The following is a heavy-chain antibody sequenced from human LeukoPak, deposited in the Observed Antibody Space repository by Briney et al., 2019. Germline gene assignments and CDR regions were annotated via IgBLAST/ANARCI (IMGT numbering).Heavy chain of an antibody. Sequence: SETLSLTCAVYGGSFSGYYWSWIRQPPGKGLEWIGEINHSGSTNYNPSLKSRVTISVDTSKNQFSLKLSSVTAADTAVYYCARDNVGSYYGSGGGDYSMDVWGQGTTVTVSS. V-gene: IGHV4-34*01. J-gene: IGHJ6*02. CDR1: GGSFSGYY. CDR2: INHSGST. D-gene: IGHD3-10*01. CDR3: ARDNVGSYYGSGGGDYSMDV.